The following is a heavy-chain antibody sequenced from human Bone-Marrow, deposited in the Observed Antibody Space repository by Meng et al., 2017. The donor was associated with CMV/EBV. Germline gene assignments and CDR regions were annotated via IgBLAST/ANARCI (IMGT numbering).Heavy chain of an antibody. CDR2: FDPEDGET. V-gene: IGHV1-24*01. Sequence: ASVKVSCQVSGYTLTELSMHWVRQAPGKGLEWMGGFDPEDGETIYAQKFQGRVTMTEDTSTDTAYMELRSLRSEDPAVYYCATFPLVVAAHHSFDYWGQGTLVTVSS. J-gene: IGHJ4*02. D-gene: IGHD6-6*01. CDR1: GYTLTELS. CDR3: ATFPLVVAAHHSFDY.